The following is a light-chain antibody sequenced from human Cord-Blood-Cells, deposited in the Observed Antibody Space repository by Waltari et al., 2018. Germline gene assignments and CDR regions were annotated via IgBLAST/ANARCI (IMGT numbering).Light chain of an antibody. V-gene: IGLV5-45*01. CDR3: MIWHSSDVV. CDR2: YKSNSDK. J-gene: IGLJ2*01. CDR1: SGINVGTYR. Sequence: QAVLTQPASLSASPGASASLTCTLRSGINVGTYRIYWYQQKPGIPPQYLLRYKSNSDKQQGSGVASRFSGCKDASANAGILLISGLQSEDADDYYCMIWHSSDVVFGGGTKLTVL.